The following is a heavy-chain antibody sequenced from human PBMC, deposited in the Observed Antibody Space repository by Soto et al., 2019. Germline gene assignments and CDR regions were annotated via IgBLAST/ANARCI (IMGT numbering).Heavy chain of an antibody. CDR1: GYTFTSYA. CDR3: ARDLGGWPDY. V-gene: IGHV1-3*01. CDR2: INAGNGNT. Sequence: QVQLVQSGAEVKKPGASVKVSCKASGYTFTSYAIHWVRQAPGQRLEWMGWINAGNGNTKYSQKCQATVPITRDTSASTAYMELSSLSSEATSVYYCARDLGGWPDYWGQGTLVTVSS. D-gene: IGHD6-19*01. J-gene: IGHJ4*02.